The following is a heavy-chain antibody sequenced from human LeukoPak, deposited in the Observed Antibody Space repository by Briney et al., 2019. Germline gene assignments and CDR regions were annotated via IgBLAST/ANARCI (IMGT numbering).Heavy chain of an antibody. CDR2: ISYDGSNK. J-gene: IGHJ6*02. Sequence: PGGSLRLSCAASGFTFSSYAMHWVRQAPGKGLEWVAVISYDGSNKYYADSVKGRFTISRDNSKNTLYLQMNSLRAEDTVVYYCASSNCGGDCYTYYYGMDVWGQGTTVTVSS. CDR1: GFTFSSYA. V-gene: IGHV3-30-3*01. D-gene: IGHD2-21*02. CDR3: ASSNCGGDCYTYYYGMDV.